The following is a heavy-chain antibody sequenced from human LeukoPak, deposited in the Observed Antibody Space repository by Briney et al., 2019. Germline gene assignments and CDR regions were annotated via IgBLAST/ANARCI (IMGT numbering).Heavy chain of an antibody. CDR3: AREGYTYGHGVDF. V-gene: IGHV3-69-1*01. CDR2: ISSADNT. D-gene: IGHD5-18*01. J-gene: IGHJ4*02. CDR1: GFNFIGYS. Sequence: SGGSRRLSCAASGFNFIGYSMTWVRRPPGKGLEWVSSISSADNTYYADSVKGRFTVSRDNVGKSLYLQMDGLRPEDTAVYYCAREGYTYGHGVDFWGQGTLVTVSS.